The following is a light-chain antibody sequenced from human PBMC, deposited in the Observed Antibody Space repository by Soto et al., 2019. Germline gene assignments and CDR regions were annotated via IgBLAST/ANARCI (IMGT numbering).Light chain of an antibody. CDR2: DVT. CDR3: LSYTTSSTLV. CDR1: SSDVGAYNY. Sequence: QSALTQPASVSGSPGQSITLSCTGASSDVGAYNYVSWYQQHPGKPPKLMIYDVTNRPSGVPNRFSGSKSGNTASLTISGLQAEDEADYYCLSYTTSSTLVFGTVTKVTVL. V-gene: IGLV2-14*03. J-gene: IGLJ1*01.